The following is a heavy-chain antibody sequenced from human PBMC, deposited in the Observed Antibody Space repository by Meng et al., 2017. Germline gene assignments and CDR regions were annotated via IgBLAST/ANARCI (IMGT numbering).Heavy chain of an antibody. CDR3: ARRDGYNLYFDY. CDR2: IYPGDSDT. CDR1: GYSFTSYW. D-gene: IGHD5-24*01. Sequence: GGSLRLSCKGSGYSFTSYWIGWVRQMSGKGLEWMGIIYPGDSDTRYSPSFQGQVTISADKSISTAYLQWSSLKASDTAMYYCARRDGYNLYFDYWGQGTLVTVSS. V-gene: IGHV5-51*01. J-gene: IGHJ4*02.